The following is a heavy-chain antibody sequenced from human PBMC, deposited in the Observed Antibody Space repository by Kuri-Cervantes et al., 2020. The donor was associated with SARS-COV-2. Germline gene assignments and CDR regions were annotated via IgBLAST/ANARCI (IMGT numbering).Heavy chain of an antibody. CDR1: GYTFTSYA. CDR2: IIPIFGTA. Sequence: SVKVSCKASGYTFTSYAMHWVRQAPGQGLEWMGGIIPIFGTANYAQKFQGRVTITADESTSTAYMELSSLRSEDTAVYYCARASLLPSPIGMDVWGQGTTVTVSS. J-gene: IGHJ6*02. CDR3: ARASLLPSPIGMDV. V-gene: IGHV1-69*13.